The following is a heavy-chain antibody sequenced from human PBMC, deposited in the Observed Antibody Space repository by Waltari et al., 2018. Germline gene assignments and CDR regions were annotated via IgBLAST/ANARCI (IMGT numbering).Heavy chain of an antibody. CDR2: TSPDGFNK. D-gene: IGHD1-1*01. CDR1: GFSLSKYA. CDR3: ARGGSDRAPLDY. V-gene: IGHV3-30*15. J-gene: IGHJ4*02. Sequence: QVQLVESGGGVVQSGRSLRLSCAASGFSLSKYAVHWVRQAPGEGLEGVGVTSPDGFNKDYADSVQGRFTISIDRSLQMSALRSEDTAVYYCARGGSDRAPLDYWGRGTLVTVSS.